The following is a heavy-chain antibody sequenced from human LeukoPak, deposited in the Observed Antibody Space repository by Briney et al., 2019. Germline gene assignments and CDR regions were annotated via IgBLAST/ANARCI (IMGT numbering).Heavy chain of an antibody. CDR2: INSDGSST. CDR3: AQQSGLYYYYYMDV. D-gene: IGHD6-13*01. V-gene: IGHV3-74*01. CDR1: GFTFSSYW. J-gene: IGHJ6*03. Sequence: GGSLRLSCAASGFTFSSYWMHWVRQAPGKGLVWVSRINSDGSSTSYADSVKGRFTISRDNAKNTLYLQMNSLRAGDTAVYYCAQQSGLYYYYYMDVWGKGTTVTVSS.